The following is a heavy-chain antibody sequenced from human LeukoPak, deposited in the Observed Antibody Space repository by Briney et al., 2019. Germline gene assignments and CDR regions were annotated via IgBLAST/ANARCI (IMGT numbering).Heavy chain of an antibody. CDR3: ARTVSSSWHYFDY. V-gene: IGHV3-30*04. CDR2: ISYDGSNK. D-gene: IGHD6-13*01. J-gene: IGHJ4*02. Sequence: VHLGGSLRLSCAASGFTFSSYAMHWVRQAPGKGLEWVAVISYDGSNKYYADSVKGRFTISRDNSKNTLYLQMNSLRAEDTAVYYCARTVSSSWHYFDYWGQGTLVTVSS. CDR1: GFTFSSYA.